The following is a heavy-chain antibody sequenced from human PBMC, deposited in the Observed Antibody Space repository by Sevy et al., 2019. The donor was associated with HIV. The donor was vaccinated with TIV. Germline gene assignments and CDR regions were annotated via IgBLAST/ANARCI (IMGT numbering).Heavy chain of an antibody. CDR3: TRNGGAFDNGFDP. CDR2: ISSSGSSI. Sequence: GGSLRLSCTASGFTFSSYDMNWVRQAPGKGLEWVSKISSSGSSIYYADSVKGRLTISRDNAKNSLKLQMNSLRAEDTAVYYCTRNGGAFDNGFDPWGQGTLVTVSS. V-gene: IGHV3-48*03. CDR1: GFTFSSYD. D-gene: IGHD2-8*01. J-gene: IGHJ5*02.